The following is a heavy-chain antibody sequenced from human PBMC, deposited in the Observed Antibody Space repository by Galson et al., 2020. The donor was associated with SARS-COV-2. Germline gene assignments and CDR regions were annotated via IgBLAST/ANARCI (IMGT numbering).Heavy chain of an antibody. CDR3: ARIQGDYMQH. CDR2: IDWDDDK. J-gene: IGHJ1*01. D-gene: IGHD5-12*01. V-gene: IGHV2-70*11. CDR1: GFSLSASGMS. Sequence: SGPTLVKPTQTLTLTCTFSGFSLSASGMSVTWIRQPPGKALEWLARIDWDDDKYYSASLETRLSISKDTSRNQVALTMTNLDPVDTATYYCARIQGDYMQHWGQGTLVTVSS.